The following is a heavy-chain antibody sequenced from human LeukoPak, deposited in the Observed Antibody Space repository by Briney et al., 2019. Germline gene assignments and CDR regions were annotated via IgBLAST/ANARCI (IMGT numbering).Heavy chain of an antibody. Sequence: GGSLRLSCAASGFTFSSHAMHWVRQAPGKGLEWVAVIWYDGSNKYYADSVKGRFTISRDNSKNTLYLQMNSLRAEDTAVYYCARALGPFYFDYWGQGTLVTVSS. CDR1: GFTFSSHA. V-gene: IGHV3-33*08. J-gene: IGHJ4*02. CDR3: ARALGPFYFDY. CDR2: IWYDGSNK.